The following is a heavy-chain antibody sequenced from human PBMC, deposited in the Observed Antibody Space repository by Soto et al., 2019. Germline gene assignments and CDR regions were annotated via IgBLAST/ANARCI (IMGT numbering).Heavy chain of an antibody. D-gene: IGHD3-16*01. V-gene: IGHV4-4*02. Sequence: QVHLQESGPGLVKPSGTLSLSCAVSGGSITSENWWTWVRQPPGQGLEWIGEIFHSGSTNFNPSLKRRVTLPVNTSKNQCSLGLTSVTAAATAVYYCARVGFGNSVPSFDYWGQGTLVTVSS. CDR2: IFHSGST. J-gene: IGHJ4*02. CDR1: GGSITSENW. CDR3: ARVGFGNSVPSFDY.